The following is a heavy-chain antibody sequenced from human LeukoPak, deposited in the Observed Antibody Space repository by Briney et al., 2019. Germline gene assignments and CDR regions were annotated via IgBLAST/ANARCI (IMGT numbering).Heavy chain of an antibody. J-gene: IGHJ4*02. CDR3: AKGSSTNSYYFGS. CDR1: GFTFRSYP. V-gene: IGHV3-23*01. D-gene: IGHD1-1*01. CDR2: VSPNGETK. Sequence: GGSLRLSCAASGFTFRSYPMSWLRHVPGKGLEWVSAVSPNGETKFYADSVKGRFTISRDNSKNTLYLQMDTLRAEDTAVYYCAKGSSTNSYYFGSWGPGTLVTVSS.